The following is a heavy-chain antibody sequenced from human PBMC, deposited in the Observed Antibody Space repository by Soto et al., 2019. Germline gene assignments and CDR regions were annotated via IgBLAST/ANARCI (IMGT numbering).Heavy chain of an antibody. Sequence: QVQLVQSGAEVKKPGSSVKVSCKASGGTFSSFSFNWVRQAPGQGLEWMGRIIPLLGIANYAQKFQGRVTITADKYTTTVYMELSSLRSEDTAVYYCARGPTKDAFDVWGQGTTVTDSS. CDR1: GGTFSSFS. V-gene: IGHV1-69*02. D-gene: IGHD1-26*01. J-gene: IGHJ3*01. CDR2: IIPLLGIA. CDR3: ARGPTKDAFDV.